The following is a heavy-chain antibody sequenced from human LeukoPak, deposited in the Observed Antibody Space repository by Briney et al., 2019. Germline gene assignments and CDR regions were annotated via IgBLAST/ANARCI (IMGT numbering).Heavy chain of an antibody. J-gene: IGHJ4*02. Sequence: GGSLRLSCAASGFTFSNFWMHWVRQAPGKGLVWVALIYGDGSFTRYADSVKGRFTISRDNAKNSLYLQMNSLRAEDTAVYYCARDLRDGYNTYFDYWGQGTLVTVSS. CDR2: IYGDGSFT. CDR3: ARDLRDGYNTYFDY. D-gene: IGHD5-24*01. CDR1: GFTFSNFW. V-gene: IGHV3-74*01.